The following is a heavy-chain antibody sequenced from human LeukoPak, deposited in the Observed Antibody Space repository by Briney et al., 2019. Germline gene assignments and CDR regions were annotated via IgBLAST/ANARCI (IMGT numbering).Heavy chain of an antibody. V-gene: IGHV4-34*01. D-gene: IGHD5-12*01. CDR3: ARDQGYSGYYYYGMDV. CDR2: INHSGST. Sequence: SETLSLTCAVYGGSFSGYYWSWIRQPPGKGLEWIGEINHSGSTNYNPSLKSRVTISVDTSKNQFSLKLSSVTAADTAVYYCARDQGYSGYYYYGMDVWGQGTTVTVSS. J-gene: IGHJ6*02. CDR1: GGSFSGYY.